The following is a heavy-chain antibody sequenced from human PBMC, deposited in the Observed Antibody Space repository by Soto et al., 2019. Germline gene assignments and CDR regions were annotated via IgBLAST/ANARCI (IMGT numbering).Heavy chain of an antibody. Sequence: CAASGFTFGASALQWVRQASGKGLEWLGRIGSKGETYATTYAASVKGRFTISRDDSKKTAYLQMNSLESEDTAVYYCAKDSRDGYTPYYFDYWGQGTLVTSPQ. CDR1: GFTFGASA. J-gene: IGHJ4*02. CDR3: AKDSRDGYTPYYFDY. CDR2: IGSKGETYAT. D-gene: IGHD3-22*01. V-gene: IGHV3-73*01.